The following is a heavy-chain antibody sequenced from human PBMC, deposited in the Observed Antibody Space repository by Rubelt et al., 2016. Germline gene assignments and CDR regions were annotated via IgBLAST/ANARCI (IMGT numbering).Heavy chain of an antibody. CDR1: GYTFTSYG. V-gene: IGHV1-18*01. CDR3: ARRDGYNWDDAFDI. D-gene: IGHD5-24*01. Sequence: QVQLVQSGAEVKKPGASVKVSCKASGYTFTSYGISWVRQAPGQGLEWMGWISASNGNTNYAQKFQGRVTMTPDTSTSTAYMELRSLRSDDTAVYYCARRDGYNWDDAFDIWGQGTMVTVSS. CDR2: ISASNGNT. J-gene: IGHJ3*02.